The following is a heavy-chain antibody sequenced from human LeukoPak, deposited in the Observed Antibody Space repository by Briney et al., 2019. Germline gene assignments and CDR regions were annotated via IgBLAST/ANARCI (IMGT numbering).Heavy chain of an antibody. J-gene: IGHJ4*02. Sequence: PSETLSLTCAVSGVSISSNLWWTWVRQPPGKGLEWIAEIHHSGSINYNPSLKSRVTISVDRAKNQFSLNLNSVTAADTAVYYCARGGDRSFDYWGQGTLVTVSS. CDR2: IHHSGSI. CDR1: GVSISSNLW. D-gene: IGHD3-10*01. V-gene: IGHV4-4*02. CDR3: ARGGDRSFDY.